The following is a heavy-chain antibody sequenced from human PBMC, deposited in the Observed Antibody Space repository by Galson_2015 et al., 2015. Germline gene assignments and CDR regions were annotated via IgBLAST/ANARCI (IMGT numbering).Heavy chain of an antibody. Sequence: SCAASGFTFSSYGMHWVRQAPGKGLEWVAVISYDGSNKYYADSVKGRFTISRDNSKNTLYLQMNSLRAEDTAVYYCAKGGTAAGTGLMDYWGQGTLVTVSS. J-gene: IGHJ4*02. CDR3: AKGGTAAGTGLMDY. V-gene: IGHV3-30*18. CDR2: ISYDGSNK. D-gene: IGHD6-13*01. CDR1: GFTFSSYG.